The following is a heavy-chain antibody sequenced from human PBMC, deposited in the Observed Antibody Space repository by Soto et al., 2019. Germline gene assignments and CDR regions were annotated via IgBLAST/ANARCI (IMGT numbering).Heavy chain of an antibody. D-gene: IGHD2-15*01. Sequence: QVPLVQSGAEVKKPGASVRVSCQTSAYTFTNYAVSWVRQAPGQGLEWMGWISGDNGNTIYAQKFQGRVTMTTDTSTRKAYMELRRLRSDDTAVYYCATGLLGYCSGGSCYSDSWGQGTLVTVSS. CDR3: ATGLLGYCSGGSCYSDS. V-gene: IGHV1-18*01. CDR1: AYTFTNYA. CDR2: ISGDNGNT. J-gene: IGHJ4*02.